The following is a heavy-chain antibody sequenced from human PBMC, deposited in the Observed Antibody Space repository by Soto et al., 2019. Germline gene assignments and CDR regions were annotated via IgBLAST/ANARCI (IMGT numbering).Heavy chain of an antibody. V-gene: IGHV3-30-3*01. CDR2: ISDDGSKE. CDR1: EFSFNIYT. Sequence: QVQLVESGGGVVQPGRSLRLSCAASEFSFNIYTMHWVRQAPGKGLEWVAVISDDGSKEYYADSVKGRFTISRDNSKNMLYLQMNSLRAEDTAVYYCAREVYYDFWSGFNTHPYYFDYWGQGTLVTVSS. J-gene: IGHJ4*02. CDR3: AREVYYDFWSGFNTHPYYFDY. D-gene: IGHD3-3*01.